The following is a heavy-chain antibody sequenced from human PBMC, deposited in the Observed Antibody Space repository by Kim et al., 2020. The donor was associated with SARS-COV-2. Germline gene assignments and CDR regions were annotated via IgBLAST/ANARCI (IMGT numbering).Heavy chain of an antibody. J-gene: IGHJ5*02. CDR1: GFTFGDYA. CDR3: AKAGVPAAPGRSFDP. V-gene: IGHV3-9*01. CDR2: ISWNSGSI. Sequence: GGSLRLSCAASGFTFGDYAMHWVRQAPGKGLEWVSGISWNSGSIGYADSVKGRFTISRDNAKNSLYLQMNSLRAEDTALYYCAKAGVPAAPGRSFDPWGQGTLVTVSS. D-gene: IGHD2-2*01.